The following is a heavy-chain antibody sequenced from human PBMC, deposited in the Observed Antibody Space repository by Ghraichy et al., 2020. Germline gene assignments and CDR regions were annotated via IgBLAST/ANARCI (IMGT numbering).Heavy chain of an antibody. Sequence: SETLSLTCSVSGGSIQSYYWNWIRQTPGKGLEWIGYFSYSSGSSDYNPSLKSRVTISVDTPKNLVSLKLSSVTPEDTAIYYCARDLADVLTGFPYFFDSWGPGILVTVSS. J-gene: IGHJ4*02. CDR2: FSYSSGSS. V-gene: IGHV4-59*01. CDR3: ARDLADVLTGFPYFFDS. CDR1: GGSIQSYY. D-gene: IGHD3-9*01.